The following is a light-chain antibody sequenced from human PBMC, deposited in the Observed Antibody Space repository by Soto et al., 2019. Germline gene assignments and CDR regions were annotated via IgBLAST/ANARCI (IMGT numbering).Light chain of an antibody. CDR1: QSIANY. Sequence: DIQMTQSPSSLSASVGDRVTITCRASQSIANYLNWYQQNSGRAPELLIHAASSLQSGVPSRFSGSGSGTDFTLTISRLQPEDFATYYCQQSYDTPLTFGGGTKVVI. CDR2: AAS. J-gene: IGKJ4*01. V-gene: IGKV1-39*01. CDR3: QQSYDTPLT.